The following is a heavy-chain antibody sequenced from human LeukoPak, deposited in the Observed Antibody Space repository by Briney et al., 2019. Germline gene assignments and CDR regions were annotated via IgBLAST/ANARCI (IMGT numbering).Heavy chain of an antibody. Sequence: QAGGSLRLSCAASGFSFSSSWMHWARQAPGKGLVWVSLINSDGSTTSYADSVKGRFTISRDNAKNTLYLQMNSLRAEDTAVYYCATITMAGPGYWGQGTLVTVSS. V-gene: IGHV3-74*01. CDR2: INSDGSTT. CDR3: ATITMAGPGY. J-gene: IGHJ4*02. CDR1: GFSFSSSW. D-gene: IGHD6-19*01.